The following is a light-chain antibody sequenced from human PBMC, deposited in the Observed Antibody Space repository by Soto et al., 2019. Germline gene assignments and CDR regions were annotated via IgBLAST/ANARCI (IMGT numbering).Light chain of an antibody. CDR3: ETWDSNTHTV. V-gene: IGLV4-60*02. CDR1: SGHSSYI. J-gene: IGLJ3*02. Sequence: QPVLTQSSSASASLGSSVKLSCTLSSGHSSYIIAWHQQQPGKAPRYLMKLEGSGSYNKGSGVPDRFSGSSSGADRYLTIANLQFEDEADYYCETWDSNTHTVFGVGTQLTVL. CDR2: LEGSGSY.